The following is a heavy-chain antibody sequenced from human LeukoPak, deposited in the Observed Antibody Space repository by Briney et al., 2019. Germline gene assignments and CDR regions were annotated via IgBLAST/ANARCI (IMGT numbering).Heavy chain of an antibody. CDR3: ARVRGTIFGVVTNDFDY. J-gene: IGHJ4*02. V-gene: IGHV3-11*04. CDR2: ISSSVSTI. CDR1: GFTFSDYY. D-gene: IGHD3-3*01. Sequence: GGSLRLSRAAPGFTFSDYYMSWIRQAPGKGLEWVSYISSSVSTIYYADSVKGRFTISRDNAKNSLYLQMNSLRAEDTALYYCARVRGTIFGVVTNDFDYWGQGTLVTVSS.